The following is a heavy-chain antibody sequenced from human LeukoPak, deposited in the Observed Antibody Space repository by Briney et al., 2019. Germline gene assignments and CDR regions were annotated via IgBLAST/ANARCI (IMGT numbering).Heavy chain of an antibody. J-gene: IGHJ4*02. CDR2: IWYDGSNK. D-gene: IGHD3-22*01. V-gene: IGHV3-33*01. Sequence: PGRSLRLSCAASGFTFSSYGMDWVRQAPGKGLEWGAVIWYDGSNKYYADSVKGRFTISRDNSKNTLYLQMNSLRAEDTAVYYCARGYPPRYYYDSSGYLDYWGQGTLVTVSS. CDR1: GFTFSSYG. CDR3: ARGYPPRYYYDSSGYLDY.